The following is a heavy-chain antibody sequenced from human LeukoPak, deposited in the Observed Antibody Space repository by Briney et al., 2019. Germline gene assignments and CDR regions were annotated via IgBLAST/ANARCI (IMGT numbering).Heavy chain of an antibody. D-gene: IGHD4-17*01. CDR1: GFTVSSNC. CDR3: ARADYGDYLSYYYMDV. J-gene: IGHJ6*03. V-gene: IGHV3-66*01. Sequence: GGSLRLSCAASGFTVSSNCMSWVRQAPGKGVEWVSVIYSGGSTYYADSVKGRFTISRDNSKNTLYLQMNSLRAEDTAVYYCARADYGDYLSYYYMDVWGKGTTVTISS. CDR2: IYSGGST.